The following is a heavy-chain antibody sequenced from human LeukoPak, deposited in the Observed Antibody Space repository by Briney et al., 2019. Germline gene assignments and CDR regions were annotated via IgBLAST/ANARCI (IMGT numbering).Heavy chain of an antibody. J-gene: IGHJ5*02. V-gene: IGHV1-18*01. CDR1: GYTFTSYG. Sequence: GASVKVSCKASGYTFTSYGISWVRQAPGQGLEWMGWISAYNGNTNYAQKLQGRVTMTTDTSTSTAYMELRSLRSDDTAVYYCARDSRSYDFWSGYSHNWFDPWGQGTLVTVSS. D-gene: IGHD3-3*01. CDR3: ARDSRSYDFWSGYSHNWFDP. CDR2: ISAYNGNT.